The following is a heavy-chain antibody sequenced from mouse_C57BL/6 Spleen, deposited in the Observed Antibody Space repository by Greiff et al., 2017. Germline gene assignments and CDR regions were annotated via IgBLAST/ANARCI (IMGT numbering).Heavy chain of an antibody. V-gene: IGHV1-80*01. CDR2: IYPGDGDT. CDR3: ARGYDGHFDY. J-gene: IGHJ2*01. CDR1: GYAFSSYW. Sequence: QVQLKESGAELVKPGASVKISCKASGYAFSSYWMNWVKQRPGKGLEWIGQIYPGDGDTNYNGKFKGKATLTADKSSSTAYMQLSSLTSEDSAVYFCARGYDGHFDYWGQDTTLTVSS. D-gene: IGHD2-3*01.